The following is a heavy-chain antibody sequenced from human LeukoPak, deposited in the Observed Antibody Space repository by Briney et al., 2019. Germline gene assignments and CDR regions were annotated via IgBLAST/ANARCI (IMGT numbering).Heavy chain of an antibody. CDR1: GGSISSYY. D-gene: IGHD3-10*01. CDR2: IYYSGSA. V-gene: IGHV4-59*01. J-gene: IGHJ5*02. Sequence: SETLSLTCTVSGGSISSYYWSWIRQPPGKGLEWIGYIYYSGSANYNPSLKSRVTISVDTSKNQFSLKLSSVTAADTALYYCAIYAGSYPWFDPRGQGTLVTVSS. CDR3: AIYAGSYPWFDP.